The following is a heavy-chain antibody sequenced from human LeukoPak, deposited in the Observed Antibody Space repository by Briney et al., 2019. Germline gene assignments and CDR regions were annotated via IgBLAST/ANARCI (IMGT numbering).Heavy chain of an antibody. CDR3: AAVIDSGSYYVADY. J-gene: IGHJ4*02. Sequence: SVKVSCKASGFTFTSSAMQWVRQARGQRLEWIGWIVVGSGNTNYAQKFQERVTITRDMSTSTAYMELSSLRSEDTAVYYCAAVIDSGSYYVADYWGRGTLVTVSS. CDR1: GFTFTSSA. CDR2: IVVGSGNT. V-gene: IGHV1-58*02. D-gene: IGHD1-26*01.